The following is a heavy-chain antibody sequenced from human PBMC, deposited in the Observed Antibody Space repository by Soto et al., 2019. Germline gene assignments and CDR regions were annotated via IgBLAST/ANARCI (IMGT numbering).Heavy chain of an antibody. Sequence: QVQLQESGPGLVKPSETLSLTCTVSGGSITSYYWSWIRQPPGKGLEWIGHIYYSGSTNYNPSLKSRVTISVDTSKNQFSLKLSSVTAADTAVYYCARGSSGYSYGWGQGTLVTVSS. J-gene: IGHJ4*02. CDR1: GGSITSYY. CDR3: ARGSSGYSYG. D-gene: IGHD5-18*01. CDR2: IYYSGST. V-gene: IGHV4-59*01.